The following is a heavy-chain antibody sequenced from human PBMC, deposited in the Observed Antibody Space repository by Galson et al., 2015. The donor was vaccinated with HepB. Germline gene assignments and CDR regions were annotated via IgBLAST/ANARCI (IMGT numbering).Heavy chain of an antibody. CDR3: ARGPRGAARPKRSYWFDP. D-gene: IGHD6-6*01. CDR1: GYTFTSYD. J-gene: IGHJ5*02. V-gene: IGHV1-8*01. Sequence: SVKVSCKASGYTFTSYDINWVRQATGQGLEWMGWMNPNSGNTGYAQKFQGRVTMTRNTSISTAYMELSSLRSEDTAVYYCARGPRGAARPKRSYWFDPWGQGTLVTVSS. CDR2: MNPNSGNT.